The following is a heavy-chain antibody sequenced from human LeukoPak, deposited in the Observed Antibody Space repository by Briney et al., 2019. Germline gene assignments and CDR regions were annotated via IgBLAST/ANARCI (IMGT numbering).Heavy chain of an antibody. CDR2: IYYSGST. Sequence: SETLSLTCTVSGGSISSYYWSWTRQPPGKGLEWIGYIYYSGSTNYNPSLKSRVTISVDTSKNQFSLKLSSVTAADTAVYYCARGQLRFLEWLPDYFDYWGQGTLVTVSS. CDR1: GGSISSYY. D-gene: IGHD3-3*01. CDR3: ARGQLRFLEWLPDYFDY. J-gene: IGHJ4*02. V-gene: IGHV4-59*01.